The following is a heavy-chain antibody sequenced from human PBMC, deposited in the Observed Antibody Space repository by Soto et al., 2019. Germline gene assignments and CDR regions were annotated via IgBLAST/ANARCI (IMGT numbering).Heavy chain of an antibody. CDR3: ARAHRYSSRALSGVDY. D-gene: IGHD6-13*01. V-gene: IGHV3-33*01. CDR2: IWYDGSNK. J-gene: IGHJ4*02. Sequence: GGSLRLSCAASGFTFSSYGMHWVRQAPGKGLEWVAVIWYDGSNKYYADSVKGRFTISRDNSKNTLYLQMNSLRAEDTAVYYCARAHRYSSRALSGVDYWGQGTLVTVSS. CDR1: GFTFSSYG.